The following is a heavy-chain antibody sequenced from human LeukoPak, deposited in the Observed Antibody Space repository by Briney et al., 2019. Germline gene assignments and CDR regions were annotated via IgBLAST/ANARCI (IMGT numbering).Heavy chain of an antibody. J-gene: IGHJ3*02. CDR3: ARGSGSYSDAFDI. V-gene: IGHV1-69*05. CDR1: GGTFSSYA. D-gene: IGHD1-26*01. CDR2: IIPIFGTA. Sequence: SVKVSCKASGGTFSSYAISWVRQAPGQGLEWMGRIIPIFGTANYAQKFQGRATITTDESTSTAYMELRSLRSDDTAVYYCARGSGSYSDAFDIWGQGTMVTVSS.